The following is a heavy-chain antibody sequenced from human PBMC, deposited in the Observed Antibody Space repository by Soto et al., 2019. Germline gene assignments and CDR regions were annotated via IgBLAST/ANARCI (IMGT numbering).Heavy chain of an antibody. CDR3: ARRSGLYNWFDP. J-gene: IGHJ5*02. CDR1: GGSISISSYY. D-gene: IGHD1-1*01. Sequence: SETLSLTCTVSGGSISISSYYWDWIRQPPGEGLEWIGSMYNSGSTYYNPALKSRVNISVDTSKNQFSLKVSSVTAVVTVVYYCARRSGLYNWFDPWGQGTLVTVSS. V-gene: IGHV4-39*01. CDR2: MYNSGST.